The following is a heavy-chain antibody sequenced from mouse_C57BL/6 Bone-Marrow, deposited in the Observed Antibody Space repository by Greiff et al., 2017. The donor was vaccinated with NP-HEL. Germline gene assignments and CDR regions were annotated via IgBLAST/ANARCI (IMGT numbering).Heavy chain of an antibody. CDR2: IRNKANGYTT. CDR1: GFTFTDYY. CDR3: ARYGSYYYGSRVDWYFDV. D-gene: IGHD1-1*01. Sequence: EVKVEESGGGLVQPGGSLSLSCAASGFTFTDYYMSWVRQPPGKALEWLGFIRNKANGYTTEYSASVKGRFTISRDNSQSILYLQMNALRAEDSATYYCARYGSYYYGSRVDWYFDVWGTGTTVTVSS. V-gene: IGHV7-3*01. J-gene: IGHJ1*03.